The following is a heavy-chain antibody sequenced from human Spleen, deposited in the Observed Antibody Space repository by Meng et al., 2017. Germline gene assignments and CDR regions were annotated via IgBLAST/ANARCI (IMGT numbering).Heavy chain of an antibody. D-gene: IGHD6-19*01. CDR2: INFYNGIT. CDR1: DYTLTSDG. CDR3: ARGARCSVCHTPKWFDP. Sequence: ASVKVSCKVSDYTLTSDGFSWVRQAPGQGLQWMGWINFYNGITNYGRNFQGRVTLTPDTSTSTGYMELRSLTSDDTAVYYCARGARCSVCHTPKWFDPWGQGTLVTFSS. J-gene: IGHJ5*02. V-gene: IGHV1-18*04.